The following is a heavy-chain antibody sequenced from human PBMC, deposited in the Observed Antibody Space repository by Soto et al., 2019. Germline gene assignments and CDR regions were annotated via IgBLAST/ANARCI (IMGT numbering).Heavy chain of an antibody. D-gene: IGHD3-10*01. J-gene: IGHJ4*02. CDR1: GGSISSYS. CDR3: ARRWGEGRVDY. V-gene: IGHV4-59*12. CDR2: IYHSGST. Sequence: SETLSLTCTVYGGSISSYSWSWIRQPPGKGLEWIGYIYHSGSTYYNPSLKSRVTISVDRSKNQFSLKLSSVTAADTAVYYCARRWGEGRVDYWGQGTLVTVSS.